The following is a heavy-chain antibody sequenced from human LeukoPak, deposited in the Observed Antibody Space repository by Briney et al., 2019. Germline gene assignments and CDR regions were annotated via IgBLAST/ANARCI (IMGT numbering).Heavy chain of an antibody. CDR1: GYTFTGYY. Sequence: ASVRVSCTASGYTFTGYYMHWVRQAPGQGLERMGWINPNSGGANYAQKFQGWVTMTRDTSISTAYMELSRLRSDDTAVYYCARGRSPSFDYWGQGTLVTVSS. V-gene: IGHV1-2*04. J-gene: IGHJ4*02. CDR3: ARGRSPSFDY. CDR2: INPNSGGA.